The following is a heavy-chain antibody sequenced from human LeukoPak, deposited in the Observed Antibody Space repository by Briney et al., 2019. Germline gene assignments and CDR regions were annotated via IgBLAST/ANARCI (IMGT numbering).Heavy chain of an antibody. J-gene: IGHJ3*02. CDR2: ISAYNGNT. CDR3: ARLDGTTGGAFDI. V-gene: IGHV1-18*01. D-gene: IGHD1-1*01. CDR1: GYTFTSYG. Sequence: ASVKVSCKASGYTFTSYGISWVRQAPGQGLEWMGWISAYNGNTNYAQKLQGRVTMATDTSTSTAYMELSSLRSEDTAMYYCARLDGTTGGAFDIWGQGTMVTVSS.